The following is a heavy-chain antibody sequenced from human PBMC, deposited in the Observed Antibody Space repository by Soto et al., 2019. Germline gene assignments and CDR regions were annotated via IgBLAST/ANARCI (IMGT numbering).Heavy chain of an antibody. CDR2: IQSGGST. Sequence: EVQLVESGGGLVQPGGSLRLSCAASGFTVSSKYMSWVRKAPGKGLEWVSLIQSGGSTYYAGSVKGRFNISRDNSENTLFLQMNSLRVEDTAVYYCTRDHVHCSGGRCYGVPMDVWGQGTKVTV. J-gene: IGHJ6*02. CDR1: GFTVSSKY. V-gene: IGHV3-66*01. D-gene: IGHD2-15*01. CDR3: TRDHVHCSGGRCYGVPMDV.